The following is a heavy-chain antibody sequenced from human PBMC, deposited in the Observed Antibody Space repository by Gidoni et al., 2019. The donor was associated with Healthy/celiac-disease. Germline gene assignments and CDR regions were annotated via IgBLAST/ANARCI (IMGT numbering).Heavy chain of an antibody. CDR1: GFTFRSYG. V-gene: IGHV3-30*18. CDR3: AKPSYLGSSGYYSTLDY. D-gene: IGHD3-22*01. J-gene: IGHJ4*02. Sequence: QVQLVESGGGVVQPGRSLRLPCAAAGFTFRSYGMHWVRQAPGKGLEWVAVISYDGSNKYYADSVKGRFTISRDNSKNTLYLQMNSLRAEDTAVYYCAKPSYLGSSGYYSTLDYWGQGTLVTVSS. CDR2: ISYDGSNK.